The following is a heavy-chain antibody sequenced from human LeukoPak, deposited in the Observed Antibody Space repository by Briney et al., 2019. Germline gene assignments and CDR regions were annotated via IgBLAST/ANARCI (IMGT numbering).Heavy chain of an antibody. D-gene: IGHD3-3*01. J-gene: IGHJ6*03. CDR2: ISSSSSTI. Sequence: PGGSLRLSCAASGFTFSSYSMNWVRQAPGKGLEWVSYISSSSSTIYYADSVKGRFTISRDNAKNSLYLQMNSLRAEDTAVYYCARAPDYDLFPYYMDVWGKGTTVTVS. V-gene: IGHV3-48*01. CDR1: GFTFSSYS. CDR3: ARAPDYDLFPYYMDV.